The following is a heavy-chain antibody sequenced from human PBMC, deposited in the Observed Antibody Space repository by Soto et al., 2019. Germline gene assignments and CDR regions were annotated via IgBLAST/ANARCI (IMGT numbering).Heavy chain of an antibody. CDR3: ARLALVTRIFDY. CDR1: GGSISSGGYS. V-gene: IGHV4-30-2*01. J-gene: IGHJ4*02. Sequence: SETLSLTCAVSGGSISSGGYSWSWIRQPPGKGLEWIGYVYHSGDPHYNPSLKGRVTISLDRSKNQFSLELGSVTAADTAVYYCARLALVTRIFDYWGQGTLVTAPQ. D-gene: IGHD2-21*02. CDR2: VYHSGDP.